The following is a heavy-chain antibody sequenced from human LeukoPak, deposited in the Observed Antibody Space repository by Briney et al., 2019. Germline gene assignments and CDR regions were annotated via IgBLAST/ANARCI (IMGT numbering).Heavy chain of an antibody. CDR1: GYAISSGYY. Sequence: PSETLSLTCSVSGYAISSGYYWGWIRQPPGKGLEWIGNIYDSGSTYYNASLQSRVTISIDTSKNQFSLRLSSVTAADTAMYYCAKSGGYGLIDYWGQGTLVTVSS. D-gene: IGHD1-26*01. V-gene: IGHV4-38-2*02. J-gene: IGHJ4*02. CDR2: IYDSGST. CDR3: AKSGGYGLIDY.